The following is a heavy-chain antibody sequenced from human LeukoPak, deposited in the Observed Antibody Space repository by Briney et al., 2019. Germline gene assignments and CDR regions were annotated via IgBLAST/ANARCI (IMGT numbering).Heavy chain of an antibody. CDR1: GYTFTSYG. D-gene: IGHD2-15*01. J-gene: IGHJ5*02. Sequence: ASVKVSCKASGYTFTSYGISWVRQAPGQGLEWMGWISAYNGNTNYAQKLQGRVTMTTDTSTSTAYMELRSLRSDDTAVYYCARYDCSGGSCSPGWFDPWGQGTLVTVSS. V-gene: IGHV1-18*01. CDR3: ARYDCSGGSCSPGWFDP. CDR2: ISAYNGNT.